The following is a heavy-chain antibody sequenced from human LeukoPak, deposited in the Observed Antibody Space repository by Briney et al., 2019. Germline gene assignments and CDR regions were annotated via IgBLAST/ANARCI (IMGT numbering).Heavy chain of an antibody. V-gene: IGHV3-21*01. J-gene: IGHJ4*02. Sequence: GGSLRLSCAASGFTFSSYSMNWVRQAPGKGLEWVSSISSSSSSYIYYADSVKGRFTISRDNAKNSLYLQMNSLRAEDTAVYYCARATFYCSSTSCYAWYWGQGTLVTVSS. CDR1: GFTFSSYS. CDR2: ISSSSSSYI. CDR3: ARATFYCSSTSCYAWY. D-gene: IGHD2-2*01.